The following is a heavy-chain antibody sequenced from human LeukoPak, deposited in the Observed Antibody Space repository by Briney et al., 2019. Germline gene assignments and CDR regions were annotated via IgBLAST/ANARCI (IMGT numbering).Heavy chain of an antibody. J-gene: IGHJ5*02. V-gene: IGHV3-33*01. CDR3: ARELSPVWFDP. D-gene: IGHD3-16*02. CDR1: GFTFSSYG. CDR2: VWYDGSNK. Sequence: PGGSLRLSCAASGFTFSSYGMHWVRQAPGKGLEWVGVVWYDGSNKYYADSVKGRFTISRDNSKNTLYLQMNRLRAEDTAVYYCARELSPVWFDPGGQGALVTVSS.